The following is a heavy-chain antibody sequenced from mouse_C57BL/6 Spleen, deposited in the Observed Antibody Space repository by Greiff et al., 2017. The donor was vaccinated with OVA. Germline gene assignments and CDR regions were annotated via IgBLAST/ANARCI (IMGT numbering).Heavy chain of an antibody. CDR2: IYPRDGST. CDR3: ARYDYNEAIDY. Sequence: QVQLQQSDAELVKPGASVKMSCKASGYTFTDYSIHWMKQRPEQGLEWIGYIYPRDGSTKYNEKFKGKAKLTANKSSSTAYMQLNSLTSEDSAVYFCARYDYNEAIDYWGQGTTLTVSS. J-gene: IGHJ2*01. CDR1: GYTFTDYS. V-gene: IGHV1-78*01. D-gene: IGHD2-4*01.